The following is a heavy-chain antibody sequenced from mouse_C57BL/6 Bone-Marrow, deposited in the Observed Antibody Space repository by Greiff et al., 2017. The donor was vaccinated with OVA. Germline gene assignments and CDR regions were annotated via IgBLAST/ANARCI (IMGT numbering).Heavy chain of an antibody. CDR2: ISNLAYSI. V-gene: IGHV5-15*04. CDR3: ARRGTGPFAY. D-gene: IGHD4-1*01. CDR1: GFTFSDYG. J-gene: IGHJ3*01. Sequence: EVKLVESGGGLVQPGGSLKLSCAASGFTFSDYGMAWVRQAPRKGPEWVAFISNLAYSIYYADTVTGRFTISREKAKNTLYLEMCSLRSEDTAMYYCARRGTGPFAYWGQGTLVTVSA.